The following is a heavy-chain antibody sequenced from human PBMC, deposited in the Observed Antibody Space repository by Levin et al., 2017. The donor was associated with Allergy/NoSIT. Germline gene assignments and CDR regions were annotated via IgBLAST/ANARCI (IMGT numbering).Heavy chain of an antibody. CDR3: ARTITVSGAVAYMDV. CDR1: GFIFTNYW. Sequence: VASVKVSCAPSGFIFTNYWMRWIRQVPGKGLEWVASVSQDGNEKYYVDSVKGRFTISRDNAKNSLYLQMNSLRAEDTAVYYCARTITVSGAVAYMDVWGEGTTVTVSS. J-gene: IGHJ6*03. D-gene: IGHD3-3*01. V-gene: IGHV3-7*03. CDR2: VSQDGNEK.